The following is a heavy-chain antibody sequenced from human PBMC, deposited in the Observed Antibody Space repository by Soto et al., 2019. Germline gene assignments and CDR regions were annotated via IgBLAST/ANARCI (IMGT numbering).Heavy chain of an antibody. J-gene: IGHJ6*02. Sequence: GGSLRLSCAASGFTFSSYSMNRVRQAPGKGLEWISYISSSSSTIYYADSVKGRFTISRDNAKNSLYLQMNSLRAEDTAVYYCARSYYGSGSYGMDVWGQGTTVTVSS. V-gene: IGHV3-48*01. CDR3: ARSYYGSGSYGMDV. CDR1: GFTFSSYS. D-gene: IGHD3-10*01. CDR2: ISSSSSTI.